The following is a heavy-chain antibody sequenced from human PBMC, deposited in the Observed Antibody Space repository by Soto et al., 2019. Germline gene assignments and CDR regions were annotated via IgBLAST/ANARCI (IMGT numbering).Heavy chain of an antibody. CDR1: GFIFRNYW. D-gene: IGHD1-1*01. CDR2: MNQDGSEK. V-gene: IGHV3-7*03. Sequence: PVGSLRLSCAASGFIFRNYWMTWVRQAPGKGLEWVASMNQDGSEKYYADSVKGRFAISRDNAENSLCLQMNSLRAEDTAVYYCARDPVRRFDFWGQGTLVTVSS. J-gene: IGHJ4*02. CDR3: ARDPVRRFDF.